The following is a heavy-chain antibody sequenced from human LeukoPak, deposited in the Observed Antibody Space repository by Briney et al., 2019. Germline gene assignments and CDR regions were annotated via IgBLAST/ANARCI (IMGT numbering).Heavy chain of an antibody. CDR2: INPNSGGT. J-gene: IGHJ4*02. V-gene: IGHV1-2*04. Sequence: ASVKVSCKASGYTFTCYDINWVRQAPGQGLEWMGWINPNSGGTNYAQKFQGWVTVTRDTSISTAYMELSRLRSDDTTVYYCARDAVAGTDYFDYWGQGTLATVSS. D-gene: IGHD6-19*01. CDR1: GYTFTCYD. CDR3: ARDAVAGTDYFDY.